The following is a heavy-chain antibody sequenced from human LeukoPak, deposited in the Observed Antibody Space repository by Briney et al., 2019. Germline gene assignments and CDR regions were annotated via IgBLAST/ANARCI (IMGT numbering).Heavy chain of an antibody. J-gene: IGHJ2*01. D-gene: IGHD4-23*01. CDR2: IYYSGST. V-gene: IGHV4-61*08. Sequence: PSQTLSLTCTVSGGSISSGGYYWSWIRQPPGKGLEWIGYIYYSGSTNYNPSLKSRVTISEDTSKNQFSLKLSSVTAADTAVYYCAGGGTTVVTYWYFDLWGRGTLVTVSS. CDR3: AGGGTTVVTYWYFDL. CDR1: GGSISSGGYY.